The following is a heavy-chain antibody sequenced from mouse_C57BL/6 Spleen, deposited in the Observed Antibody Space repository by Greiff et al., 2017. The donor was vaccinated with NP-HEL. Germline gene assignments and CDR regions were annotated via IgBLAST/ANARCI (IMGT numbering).Heavy chain of an antibody. CDR1: GYTFTSYC. CDR2: IDPCDSYT. V-gene: IGHV1-50*01. D-gene: IGHD1-1*01. Sequence: QVQLQQPGAELVRPGASVKLSCKASGYTFTSYCMQWVKQRPGQGLEWIGEIDPCDSYTSYNQKFKGKATLTVDTSSRTAYMQLSSPPSEDSAVYYCARRYYGSSYYFAYWGQGTTLTVSA. J-gene: IGHJ2*01. CDR3: ARRYYGSSYYFAY.